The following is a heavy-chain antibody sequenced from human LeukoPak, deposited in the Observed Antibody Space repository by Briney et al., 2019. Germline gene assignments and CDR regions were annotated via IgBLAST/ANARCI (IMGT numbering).Heavy chain of an antibody. CDR2: ISSSGVTT. Sequence: GGSLRLSCAASGFNFNNYGMSWVRQAPGKGLEWVSAISSSGVTTNFADSVKGRFSISRDNSKNTLYLQMNSLRAEDTAVYYCAKRPGHFDYWGQGTLVTVSS. J-gene: IGHJ4*02. CDR1: GFNFNNYG. D-gene: IGHD1-14*01. CDR3: AKRPGHFDY. V-gene: IGHV3-23*01.